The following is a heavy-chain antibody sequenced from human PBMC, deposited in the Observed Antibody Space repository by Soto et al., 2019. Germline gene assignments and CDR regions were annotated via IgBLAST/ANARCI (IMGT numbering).Heavy chain of an antibody. V-gene: IGHV3-33*01. CDR2: IWYDGSEK. Sequence: QVQLVESGGGVVQPGRSLTLSCAASGFTFSSYGMHWVRQAPGKGLEWVAVIWYDGSEKYYADSVKGRFTMSRDNSKNTLFLQMNSLRAEDTAVYYCARDRYSSGWYDLDYWGQGTLFTVSS. D-gene: IGHD6-19*01. J-gene: IGHJ4*02. CDR1: GFTFSSYG. CDR3: ARDRYSSGWYDLDY.